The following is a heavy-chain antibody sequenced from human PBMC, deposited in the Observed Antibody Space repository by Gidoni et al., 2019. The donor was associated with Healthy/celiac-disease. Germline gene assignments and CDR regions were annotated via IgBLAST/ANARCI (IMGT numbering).Heavy chain of an antibody. Sequence: QVQLVQSGAEVKKPGASVKVSCKASGYTFTSYYMHWVRQAPGQGLEWMGIINPSGGSTSYAQKCQGRVTMTRDTSTSTVYMELSSLRSEDTAVYYCARRGRWDGMDVWGQGTTVTVSS. CDR3: ARRGRWDGMDV. J-gene: IGHJ6*02. D-gene: IGHD3-16*01. CDR2: INPSGGST. CDR1: GYTFTSYY. V-gene: IGHV1-46*01.